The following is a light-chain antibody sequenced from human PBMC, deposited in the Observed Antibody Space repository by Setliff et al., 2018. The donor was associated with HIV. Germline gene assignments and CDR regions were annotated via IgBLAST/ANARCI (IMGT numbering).Light chain of an antibody. J-gene: IGLJ1*01. V-gene: IGLV2-14*03. CDR1: SSDVGSYNF. Sequence: QSVLTQPASVSGSPGQSITLSCTGTSSDVGSYNFVSWYQQHPGRAPKLMIYDVTKRPSGVSDRFSGSKSGNTASLTISGLQTEDEADYYCCSYTSSLTYVLGTGTRSPS. CDR3: CSYTSSLTYV. CDR2: DVT.